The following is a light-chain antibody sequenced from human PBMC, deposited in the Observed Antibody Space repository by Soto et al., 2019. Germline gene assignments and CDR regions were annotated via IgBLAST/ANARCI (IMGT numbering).Light chain of an antibody. CDR2: EVN. CDR3: FPFTTTSPHV. J-gene: IGLJ1*01. Sequence: QSALTQPASLSGSPGQSITISCTGTSSDIGAYDYVSWFQQHPGKAPKLMISEVNNRPSGVSNRFSGSKSGNTAYLTISGLQVEDEDEYFCFPFTTTSPHVFGPGTKVTVL. CDR1: SSDIGAYDY. V-gene: IGLV2-14*01.